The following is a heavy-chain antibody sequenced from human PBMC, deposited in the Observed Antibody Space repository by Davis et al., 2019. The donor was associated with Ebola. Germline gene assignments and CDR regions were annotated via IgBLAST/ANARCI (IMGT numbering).Heavy chain of an antibody. V-gene: IGHV1-18*01. D-gene: IGHD4-11*01. CDR2: INSHNGNT. CDR1: GYTFRSYG. J-gene: IGHJ5*02. Sequence: AASVKVSCKASGYTFRSYGISWVRQAPGQGLEWLGWINSHNGNTNYAQKLQGRVTMTTDTSTRTAYMELRSLRSADTAVYYCARDQFQDYSNYAQVRFDPWGQGTLVTV. CDR3: ARDQFQDYSNYAQVRFDP.